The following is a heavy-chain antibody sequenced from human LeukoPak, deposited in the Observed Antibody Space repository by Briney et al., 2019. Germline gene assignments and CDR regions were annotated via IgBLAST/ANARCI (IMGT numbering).Heavy chain of an antibody. V-gene: IGHV1-58*02. CDR3: AAWGGYSYGIPPYYFDY. CDR2: IVVGSGNT. J-gene: IGHJ4*02. D-gene: IGHD5-18*01. CDR1: GFTFTSSA. Sequence: GASVKVSCKASGFTFTSSAMQWVRQARGQRLEWIGWIVVGSGNTNYAQKFQERVTITRDMSTSTAYMELSSPKTEDTAVYYCAAWGGYSYGIPPYYFDYWGQGTLVTVSS.